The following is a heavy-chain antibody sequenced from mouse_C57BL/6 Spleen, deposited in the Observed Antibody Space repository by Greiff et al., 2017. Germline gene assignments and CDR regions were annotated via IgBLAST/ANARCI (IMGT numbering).Heavy chain of an antibody. CDR3: ARVDDWYFDV. CDR2: INPGSGGT. CDR1: GYAFTNYL. V-gene: IGHV1-54*01. Sequence: VQLKESGAELVRPGTSVKVSCKASGYAFTNYLIEWVKQRPGQGLEWIGVINPGSGGTNYNEKFKGKATLTADKSSSTAYMQLSSLTSEDSAVYFCARVDDWYFDVWGTGTTVTVSS. J-gene: IGHJ1*03.